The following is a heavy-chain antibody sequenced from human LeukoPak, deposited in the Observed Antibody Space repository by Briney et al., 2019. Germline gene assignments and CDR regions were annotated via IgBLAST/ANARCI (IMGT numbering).Heavy chain of an antibody. CDR3: ARESTVTLGDYYFDY. CDR2: ISYDGSDR. CDR1: GFTFSNCT. D-gene: IGHD4-17*01. J-gene: IGHJ4*02. Sequence: GGSLRLSCAASGFTFSNCTMHWVRQAPGKGLEWVAVISYDGSDRYYADSVKGRLTISRDNSKNTVYLQMNSLRAEDTAVYYCARESTVTLGDYYFDYWGQGAPVTVSS. V-gene: IGHV3-30*04.